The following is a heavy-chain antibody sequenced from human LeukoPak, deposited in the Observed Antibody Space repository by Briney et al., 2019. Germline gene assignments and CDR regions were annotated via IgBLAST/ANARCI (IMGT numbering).Heavy chain of an antibody. D-gene: IGHD3-10*01. CDR1: GGSISSSNYY. Sequence: PSETLTLTCTVSGGSISSSNYYWSWIRQPPGKGLEWIGRVYTSGSTNYNPSLKSRVTISVDTSKNQFSLKLSSVTAADTAVYYCARFMVRGATDDAFDIWGQGTMVTVSS. CDR3: ARFMVRGATDDAFDI. V-gene: IGHV4-61*02. CDR2: VYTSGST. J-gene: IGHJ3*02.